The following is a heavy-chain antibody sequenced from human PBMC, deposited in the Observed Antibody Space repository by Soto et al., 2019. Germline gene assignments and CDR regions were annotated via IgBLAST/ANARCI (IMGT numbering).Heavy chain of an antibody. CDR3: ARSYGGNSAFDWYFDL. Sequence: QVQLVQSGAEVKKPGSSVKVSCKASGGTFSSYAISWVRQAPGQGLEWMGGIIPIFGTANYAQKFQGRVTITADESTSTAHMELSSLRSEDTAVYYCARSYGGNSAFDWYFDLWGRGTLVTVSS. CDR1: GGTFSSYA. D-gene: IGHD2-21*02. V-gene: IGHV1-69*01. J-gene: IGHJ2*01. CDR2: IIPIFGTA.